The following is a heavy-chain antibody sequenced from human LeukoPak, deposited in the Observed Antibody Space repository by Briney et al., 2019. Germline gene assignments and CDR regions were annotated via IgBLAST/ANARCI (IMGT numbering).Heavy chain of an antibody. CDR2: IFYSGST. CDR1: GGSISSDY. V-gene: IGHV4-59*01. CDR3: ARGQAGATTLFDY. D-gene: IGHD1-26*01. J-gene: IGHJ4*02. Sequence: SETLSLTCTVSGGSISSDYCNWIRQPPGKGLEWIGYIFYSGSTNYNPSLKSRVTISVDGSKNQFSLKLSSVTAADTAEYYCARGQAGATTLFDYWGQGTLVTVSS.